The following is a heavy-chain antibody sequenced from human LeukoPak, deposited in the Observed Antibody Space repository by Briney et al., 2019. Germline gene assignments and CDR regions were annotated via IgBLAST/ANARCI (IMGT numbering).Heavy chain of an antibody. CDR2: ISSSGGNT. CDR1: GFTFSSYG. D-gene: IGHD2-2*01. V-gene: IGHV3-23*01. Sequence: GGPLRLSCAVSGFTFSSYGMTWVRQAPGKGLEWVSAISSSGGNTYYADSVKGRFTISRDNSKNTLYLQLNSLRSEDTAVYYCAKVKGSEGYCSITSCLADYWGQGTLVTVSS. CDR3: AKVKGSEGYCSITSCLADY. J-gene: IGHJ4*02.